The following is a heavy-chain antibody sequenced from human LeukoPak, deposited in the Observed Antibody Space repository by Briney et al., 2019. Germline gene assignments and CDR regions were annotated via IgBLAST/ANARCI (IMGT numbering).Heavy chain of an antibody. CDR3: AKVTRRLLWFGELHN. J-gene: IGHJ4*02. V-gene: IGHV3-9*01. Sequence: GGSLRLSCAASGFTFDDYAMHWVRQAPGKGLEWVSGISWNSGSIDYADSVKGRFTISRDNAKNSLYLQMNSLRAEDTALYYCAKVTRRLLWFGELHNWGQGTLVTVSS. CDR2: ISWNSGSI. CDR1: GFTFDDYA. D-gene: IGHD3-10*01.